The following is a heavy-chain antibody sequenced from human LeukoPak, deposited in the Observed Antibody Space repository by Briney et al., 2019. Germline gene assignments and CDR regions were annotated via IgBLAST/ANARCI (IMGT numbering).Heavy chain of an antibody. CDR1: GGTFSSYA. CDR2: IIPIFGTA. J-gene: IGHJ6*02. D-gene: IGHD3-10*01. Sequence: ASVKVSCKASGGTFSSYAISWVRQAPGQGLEWMGGIIPIFGTANYAQKFQGRVTITADESTSTAYMELSSLRSEDTAVYYCALPEYYGSGSYVYYYYGMDVWGQGTTVTVSS. V-gene: IGHV1-69*13. CDR3: ALPEYYGSGSYVYYYYGMDV.